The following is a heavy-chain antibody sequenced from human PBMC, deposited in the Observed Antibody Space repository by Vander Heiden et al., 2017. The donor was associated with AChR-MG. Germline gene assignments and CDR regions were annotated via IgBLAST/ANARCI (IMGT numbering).Heavy chain of an antibody. Sequence: EVQLVESGGGLVKPGGSLRLSCGVSGFTFSSPSMNWVRQAPGKGVEWVSSISSSSSFIYYADSVKGRFTISRDNAKNSLYLQMNSLRAEDTAVYYCARGMEAVVVEGVWGQGTTVTVSS. CDR1: GFTFSSPS. D-gene: IGHD2-2*01. CDR3: ARGMEAVVVEGV. V-gene: IGHV3-21*01. J-gene: IGHJ6*02. CDR2: ISSSSSFI.